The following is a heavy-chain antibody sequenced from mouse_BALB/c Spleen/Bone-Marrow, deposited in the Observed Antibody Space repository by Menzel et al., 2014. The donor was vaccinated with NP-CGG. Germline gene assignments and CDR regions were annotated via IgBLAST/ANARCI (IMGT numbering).Heavy chain of an antibody. CDR3: ARSYYYGSGFGWFAY. J-gene: IGHJ3*01. V-gene: IGHV1S29*02. Sequence: VQLQQSGPELVKPGASVKISCKASGYTFTDYNIHWVKQSHGKSLEWIGYIYPYNGGTGYNQKLKSKATLTVDNSSSTAYMELRSLASEDSAVYYCARSYYYGSGFGWFAYWGQGTLVTVSA. D-gene: IGHD1-1*01. CDR2: IYPYNGGT. CDR1: GYTFTDYN.